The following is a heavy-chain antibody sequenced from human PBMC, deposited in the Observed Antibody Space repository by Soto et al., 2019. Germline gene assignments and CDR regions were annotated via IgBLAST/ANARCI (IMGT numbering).Heavy chain of an antibody. CDR1: GGTFSNYA. D-gene: IGHD3-3*01. CDR2: IIPIFGTT. CDR3: ARDAIFGVVIRGIDYYSGMDV. J-gene: IGHJ6*02. Sequence: QVQLVQSGAEVKKPGSSVKVSCKASGGTFSNYAISWVRQAPGQGVEWLGGIIPIFGTTNYAQKFQGRVTITADESTSTAYMELSSLRSEDTAVYYCARDAIFGVVIRGIDYYSGMDVWGQGTTVTVSS. V-gene: IGHV1-69*01.